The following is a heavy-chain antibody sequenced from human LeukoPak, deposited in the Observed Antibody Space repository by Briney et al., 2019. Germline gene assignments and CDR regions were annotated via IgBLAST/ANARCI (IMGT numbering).Heavy chain of an antibody. J-gene: IGHJ4*02. V-gene: IGHV4-34*01. CDR2: INHSGGT. CDR1: GGSFSGYY. Sequence: SETLSLTCAVDGGSFSGYYWSWIRQPPGKGLEWIGEINHSGGTNYNPSLKSRVTISGDTSKTQFSLKLSSVTAADTAVYYCARGILVREYGGNIFDYWGQGTLVTVPS. D-gene: IGHD4-23*01. CDR3: ARGILVREYGGNIFDY.